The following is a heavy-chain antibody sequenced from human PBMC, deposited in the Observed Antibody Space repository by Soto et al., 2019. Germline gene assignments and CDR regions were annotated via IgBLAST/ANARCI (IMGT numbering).Heavy chain of an antibody. CDR1: GGSISSYY. CDR3: AREGSLYSIAGRVLDP. CDR2: IYYSGST. J-gene: IGHJ5*02. Sequence: SETLSLTCTVSGGSISSYYWSWIRQPPGKGLEWMGYIYYSGSTNYNPSLKSRVTISVDTSKNQFSLKLSSVTAAVTAVYYCAREGSLYSIAGRVLDPWGQGTLVTVSS. D-gene: IGHD6-6*01. V-gene: IGHV4-59*01.